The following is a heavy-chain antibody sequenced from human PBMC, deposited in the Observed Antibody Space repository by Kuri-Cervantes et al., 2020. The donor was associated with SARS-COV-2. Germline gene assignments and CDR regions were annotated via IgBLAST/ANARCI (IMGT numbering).Heavy chain of an antibody. CDR1: GFTFISYA. J-gene: IGHJ6*02. CDR2: IYSGGSST. D-gene: IGHD3-16*01. CDR3: SKDLGDYGMDV. Sequence: GESLKISCAASGFTFISYAMSWVRQAPGKGLEWVSVIYSGGSSTYYADSVKGRSTISRDNSKNTLYLQMNSLRAEDTAVYYCSKDLGDYGMDVWGQGTTVTVSS. V-gene: IGHV3-23*03.